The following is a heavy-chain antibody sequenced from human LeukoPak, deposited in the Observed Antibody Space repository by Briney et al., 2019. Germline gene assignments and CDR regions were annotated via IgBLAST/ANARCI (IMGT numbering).Heavy chain of an antibody. V-gene: IGHV3-48*03. J-gene: IGHJ5*02. Sequence: PGGSLRLSCAPSGFRLSRYEMNWVRPAPGEGLEWVSYISSSGSTIYYAESVKGRFTISRDNAKNSLYLQMNSLRAEDTAVYYCAREERAYCGGDCCTDWFDPWGQGSLVTVSS. CDR1: GFRLSRYE. D-gene: IGHD2-21*02. CDR3: AREERAYCGGDCCTDWFDP. CDR2: ISSSGSTI.